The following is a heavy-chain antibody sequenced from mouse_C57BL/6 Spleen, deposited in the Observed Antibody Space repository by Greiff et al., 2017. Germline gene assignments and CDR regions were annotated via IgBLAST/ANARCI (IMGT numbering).Heavy chain of an antibody. CDR3: VIPKASYDGYPFYAMDY. CDR2: IYPGSGNT. D-gene: IGHD2-3*01. CDR1: GYTFTDYY. J-gene: IGHJ4*01. V-gene: IGHV1-76*01. Sequence: QVQLQQSGAELVRPGASVKLSCKASGYTFTDYYINWVKQRPGQGLEWIARIYPGSGNTYYNEKFKGKATLTAEKSSSTAYMQLSSLTSEDSAVYFCVIPKASYDGYPFYAMDYWGQGTSVTVSS.